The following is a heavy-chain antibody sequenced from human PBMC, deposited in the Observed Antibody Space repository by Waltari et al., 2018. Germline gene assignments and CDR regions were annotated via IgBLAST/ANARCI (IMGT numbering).Heavy chain of an antibody. D-gene: IGHD3-22*01. J-gene: IGHJ4*02. CDR1: GGSIIRSGYY. CDR3: ARQSYYDESGHD. CDR2: IYYSWTT. Sequence: QLELQESGPGLVKPSEPLSLTCSVSGGSIIRSGYYWAWIRQPPVKGLEWIGSIYYSWTTYYNPSLNSRVTIAVDTSKNQFSLKLTSVTAADTAMYFCARQSYYDESGHDWGQGTLVTVSS. V-gene: IGHV4-39*01.